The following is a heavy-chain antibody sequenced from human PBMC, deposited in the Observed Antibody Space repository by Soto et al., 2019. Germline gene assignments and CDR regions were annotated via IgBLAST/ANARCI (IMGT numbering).Heavy chain of an antibody. Sequence: VGAGGSLRLSCAASGFTFSSYAMSWVRQAPGKGLEWVSAISGSGGSTYYADSVKGRFTISRDNSKNTLYLQMNSLRAEDTAVYYCAKDGDGYYDSSGYGYLIDYWGQGTLVTVSS. CDR1: GFTFSSYA. D-gene: IGHD3-22*01. V-gene: IGHV3-23*01. CDR2: ISGSGGST. J-gene: IGHJ4*02. CDR3: AKDGDGYYDSSGYGYLIDY.